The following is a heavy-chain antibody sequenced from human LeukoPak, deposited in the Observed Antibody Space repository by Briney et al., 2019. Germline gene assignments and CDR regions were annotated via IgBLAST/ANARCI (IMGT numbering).Heavy chain of an antibody. CDR1: GGSISSGGYY. D-gene: IGHD1-26*01. CDR2: IYYSGST. J-gene: IGHJ4*02. Sequence: SQTLSLTCTVSGGSISSGGYYWSWIRQHPGKGLEWIGYIYYSGSTYYNPSLKSRVTISVDTSKNQFSLKLSSVTAVDTAVYYCARDRRSGSYYYFDYWGQGTLVTVSS. CDR3: ARDRRSGSYYYFDY. V-gene: IGHV4-31*03.